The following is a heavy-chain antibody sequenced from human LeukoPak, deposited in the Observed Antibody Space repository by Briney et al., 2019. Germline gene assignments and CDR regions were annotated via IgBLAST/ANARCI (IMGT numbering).Heavy chain of an antibody. CDR2: IHYSGSA. CDR1: GGSVSSGSYY. D-gene: IGHD3-3*01. Sequence: PSETLSLTCTVSGGSVSSGSYYWSWIRQPPGRGLEWTAYIHYSGSAAYNPSLKSRVTISRDMSTNQFSLKLSSVTAADTAVYYCAILSGLTYYDFWSGYGHPDYWGQGTLATVSS. V-gene: IGHV4-61*01. CDR3: AILSGLTYYDFWSGYGHPDY. J-gene: IGHJ4*02.